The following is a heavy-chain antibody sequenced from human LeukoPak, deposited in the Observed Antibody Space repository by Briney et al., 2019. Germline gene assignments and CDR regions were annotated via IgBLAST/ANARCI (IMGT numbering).Heavy chain of an antibody. CDR2: IIPILGIA. CDR1: GGTFSSYA. V-gene: IGHV1-69*04. J-gene: IGHJ4*02. CDR3: ARGYLTDWSYDSSGYPGDYFDY. D-gene: IGHD3-22*01. Sequence: SVKVSCKASGGTFSSYAISWVRQAPGQGLEWMGRIIPILGIANYAQKFQGRVTITADKSTSTAYMELSSLRSEDTAVYYCARGYLTDWSYDSSGYPGDYFDYWGQGTLVTVSS.